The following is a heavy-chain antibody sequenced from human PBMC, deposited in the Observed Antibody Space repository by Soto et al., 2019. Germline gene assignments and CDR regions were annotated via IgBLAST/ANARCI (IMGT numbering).Heavy chain of an antibody. J-gene: IGHJ6*02. CDR3: AKGRAGYSHGYDYYTMDV. D-gene: IGHD5-18*01. CDR2: ISYDETNE. Sequence: GGSLRLSCVASGFTFSNHGMHWVRQAPGKGLEWLAVISYDETNEHYVESVKGRFTISRDNSKNALYLQMNSLRAEDTALYYCAKGRAGYSHGYDYYTMDVWGQGTTVTVSS. V-gene: IGHV3-30*18. CDR1: GFTFSNHG.